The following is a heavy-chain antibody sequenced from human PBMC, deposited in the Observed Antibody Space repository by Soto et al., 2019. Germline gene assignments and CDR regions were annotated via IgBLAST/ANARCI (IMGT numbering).Heavy chain of an antibody. V-gene: IGHV3-23*01. J-gene: IGHJ4*02. Sequence: GGSLILSCAASGFTFGNHAMSWVRQTPGRGLEWVSAIDGGGGRTFYTDSVKGRFTISRDNSMKTLHLQMNSLRVEDTAIYYCAKEDFGDYWGQGTLVTVSS. CDR1: GFTFGNHA. CDR3: AKEDFGDY. D-gene: IGHD3-10*01. CDR2: IDGGGGRT.